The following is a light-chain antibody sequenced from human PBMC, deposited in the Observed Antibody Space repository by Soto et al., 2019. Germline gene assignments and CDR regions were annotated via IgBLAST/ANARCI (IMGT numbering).Light chain of an antibody. CDR1: QYISSW. V-gene: IGKV1D-16*01. Sequence: DIQMTQSPSSLSASDGDRVTITCRASQYISSWLSWFQQKPGKAPKSLIYAASNLRSGVPSRFSGSGSGTDFTLTINNLQPEDSGTFYCQQYTSNPLTFGGGTKVEI. J-gene: IGKJ4*01. CDR3: QQYTSNPLT. CDR2: AAS.